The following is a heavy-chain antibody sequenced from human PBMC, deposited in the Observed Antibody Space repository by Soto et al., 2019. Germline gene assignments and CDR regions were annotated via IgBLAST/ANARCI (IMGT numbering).Heavy chain of an antibody. D-gene: IGHD3-3*01. CDR1: GYTFTSYY. CDR2: IKPSGGST. Sequence: ASVKVSCKASGYTFTSYYMHWVRQAPGQGLEWMGIIKPSGGSTSYAQKFQGRVTMTRDTSTSTVYMELSSLRSEDTAVYYCARDPYYDFWSGSYYYGMDVWGQGTTVTVSS. J-gene: IGHJ6*02. V-gene: IGHV1-46*01. CDR3: ARDPYYDFWSGSYYYGMDV.